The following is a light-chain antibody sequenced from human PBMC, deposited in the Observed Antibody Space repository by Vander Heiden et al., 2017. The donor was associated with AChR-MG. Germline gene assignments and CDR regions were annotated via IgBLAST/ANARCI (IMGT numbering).Light chain of an antibody. CDR1: QSLLHSNGYNY. Sequence: IVMTQSPLSLPVTPGEPASISCRFSQSLLHSNGYNYLHWYLQKPGQSPQVLIYLGSNRASGVPDRFSGSGSGTDFTLKISRVEAEDVGVYYCMQDLQTPYTFGQGTKLEIK. CDR3: MQDLQTPYT. J-gene: IGKJ2*01. CDR2: LGS. V-gene: IGKV2-28*01.